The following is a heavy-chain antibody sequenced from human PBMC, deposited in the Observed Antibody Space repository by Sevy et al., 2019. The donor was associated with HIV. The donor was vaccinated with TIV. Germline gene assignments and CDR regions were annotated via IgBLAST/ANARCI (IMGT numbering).Heavy chain of an antibody. V-gene: IGHV4-39*01. J-gene: IGHJ4*02. D-gene: IGHD3-22*01. Sequence: SETLSLTCTVSGGSISSSSYYWGWIRQPPGKGLEWIGSIYYSGSTYYNPSLKSRVTISVDTSQNQFSLKLTSVGAPSTTPSLRGSVSFSVGRSRTLFSLRLGLLTAAETAVYYCARHTYDSSGSARSQAHPSFDYWGQGTLVTVSS. CDR1: GGSISSSSYY. CDR3: GSVSFSVGRSRTLFSLRLGLLTAAETAVYYCARHTYDSSGSARSQAHPSFDY. CDR2: IYYSGST.